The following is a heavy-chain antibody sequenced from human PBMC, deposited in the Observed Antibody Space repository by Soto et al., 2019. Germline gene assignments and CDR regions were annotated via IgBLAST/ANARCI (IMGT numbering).Heavy chain of an antibody. J-gene: IGHJ4*02. D-gene: IGHD2-15*01. CDR1: GFTVSSNY. CDR2: IYSGGST. Sequence: GGSLRLSCAASGFTVSSNYMSWVRQAPGKGLEWVSVIYSGGSTYYADSVKGRFTISRDNSKNTLYLHMNSLRAEDTAVYYCARERSGGSCYGCSYFDYWGQGTLVTVSS. CDR3: ARERSGGSCYGCSYFDY. V-gene: IGHV3-66*01.